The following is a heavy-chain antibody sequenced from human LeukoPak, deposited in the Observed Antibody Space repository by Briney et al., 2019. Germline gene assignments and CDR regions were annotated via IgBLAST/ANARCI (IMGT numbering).Heavy chain of an antibody. D-gene: IGHD1-26*01. V-gene: IGHV3-7*01. CDR3: ASVREWQLQNAPFDY. Sequence: TGASLRLSCAASGFTFNSYWMSWVRQAPGKGLEWVANIKQDGSEKYYVDSVKGRFTISRDNAKNSLYLHMNSLRAEDTAVYYCASVREWQLQNAPFDYWGQGTLVTVSS. J-gene: IGHJ4*02. CDR1: GFTFNSYW. CDR2: IKQDGSEK.